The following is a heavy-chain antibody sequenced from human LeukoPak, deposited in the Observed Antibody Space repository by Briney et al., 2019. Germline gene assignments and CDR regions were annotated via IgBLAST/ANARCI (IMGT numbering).Heavy chain of an antibody. Sequence: SETLSLTCTVSGGSISSYYWSWIRQPPGKGLEWIGYIYYSGSTNYNPSLKSRVTISVDTSKNQFSLKLSSVTAADTAVYYCARQIGIQLWKSPYYYGMDVWGQGTTVTVSS. D-gene: IGHD5-18*01. CDR1: GGSISSYY. V-gene: IGHV4-59*08. J-gene: IGHJ6*02. CDR2: IYYSGST. CDR3: ARQIGIQLWKSPYYYGMDV.